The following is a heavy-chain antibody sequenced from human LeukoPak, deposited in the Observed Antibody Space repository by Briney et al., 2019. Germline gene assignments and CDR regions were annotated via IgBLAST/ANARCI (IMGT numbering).Heavy chain of an antibody. CDR1: GFTFSSYA. CDR3: ARGRVPAASPYYYYGMDV. V-gene: IGHV3-30-3*01. CDR2: ISYDGSNK. Sequence: GGSLTLSCAASGFTFSSYAMHWVRQAPGKGLVWVAVISYDGSNKYYADSVKGRFTISRDNSKNTLYLQMNSLRAEDTAVYYCARGRVPAASPYYYYGMDVWGQGTTVTVSS. J-gene: IGHJ6*02. D-gene: IGHD2-2*01.